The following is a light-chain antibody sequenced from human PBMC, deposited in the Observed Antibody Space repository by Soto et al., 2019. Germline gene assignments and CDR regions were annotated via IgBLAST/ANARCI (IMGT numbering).Light chain of an antibody. CDR2: EGS. CDR3: SSYVGDSAYA. Sequence: QSVLTQPASMSGSPGQSITISCSGTTYGFETYNQVSWYQQHPGRAPKILIYEGSKRPSGVSNRFSGSKSGNTASLTISGLQAEDEADYFCSSYVGDSAYAFGTGTKVTLL. CDR1: TYGFETYNQ. J-gene: IGLJ1*01. V-gene: IGLV2-23*01.